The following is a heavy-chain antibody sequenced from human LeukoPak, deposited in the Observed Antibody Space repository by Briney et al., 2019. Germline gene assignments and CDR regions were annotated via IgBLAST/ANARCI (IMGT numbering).Heavy chain of an antibody. Sequence: GGSLRLSCAASGFTFSSYPIHWVRQAPGKGLEWVAVISYDGSDKFYAGSVKGRLTISRDNSKDTLYLQVNSLRTEDTAVYYCARDSTLIAAAGKGYFDYWGQGTLVTVSS. J-gene: IGHJ4*02. V-gene: IGHV3-30*01. D-gene: IGHD6-13*01. CDR2: ISYDGSDK. CDR3: ARDSTLIAAAGKGYFDY. CDR1: GFTFSSYP.